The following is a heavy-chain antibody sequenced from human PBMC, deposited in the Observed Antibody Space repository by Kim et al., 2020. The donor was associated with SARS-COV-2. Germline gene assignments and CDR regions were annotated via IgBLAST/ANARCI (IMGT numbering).Heavy chain of an antibody. J-gene: IGHJ6*02. CDR2: ISSSSSYI. D-gene: IGHD2-2*01. Sequence: GGSLRLSCAASGFTFSSYSMNWVRQAPGKGLEWVSSISSSSSYIYYADSVKGRFTISRDNAKNSLYLQMNSLRAEDTAVYYCARDFPAIVVVPAAMVSPFYYYYGMDVWGQGTTVTVSS. V-gene: IGHV3-21*01. CDR1: GFTFSSYS. CDR3: ARDFPAIVVVPAAMVSPFYYYYGMDV.